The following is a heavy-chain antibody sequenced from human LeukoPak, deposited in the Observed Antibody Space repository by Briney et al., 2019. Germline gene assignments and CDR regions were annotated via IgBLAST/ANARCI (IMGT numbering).Heavy chain of an antibody. CDR3: ACGTTVTTSYFYYYMDV. CDR2: IIPIFGTT. V-gene: IGHV1-69*06. CDR1: GYTFTNYY. Sequence: GASVKVSCKASGYTFTNYYMHWVRQAPGQGLEWMGGIIPIFGTTNYAQNFQGRVTITVDKSSSTAYMELSTLGSDDTAVYYCACGTTVTTSYFYYYMDVWGNGTTVTVSS. J-gene: IGHJ6*03. D-gene: IGHD4-17*01.